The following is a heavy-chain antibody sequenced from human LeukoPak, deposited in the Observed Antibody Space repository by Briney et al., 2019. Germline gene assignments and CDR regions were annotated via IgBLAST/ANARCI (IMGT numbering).Heavy chain of an antibody. D-gene: IGHD3-10*01. V-gene: IGHV4-38-2*02. CDR2: IYHSGST. CDR3: ARGSLLWFGELLPFDY. CDR1: GYSISSGYY. Sequence: KSSETLSLTCTVSGYSISSGYYWGWIRRPPGKGLEWIGSIYHSGSTYYNPSLKSRVTISVDTSKNQFSLKLSSVTAADTAVYYCARGSLLWFGELLPFDYWGQGTLVTVSS. J-gene: IGHJ4*02.